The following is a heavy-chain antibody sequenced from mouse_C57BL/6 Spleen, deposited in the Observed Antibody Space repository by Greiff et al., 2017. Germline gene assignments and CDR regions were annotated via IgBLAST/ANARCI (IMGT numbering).Heavy chain of an antibody. CDR1: GYAFSSYW. Sequence: VQLQQSGAELVKPGASVKISCKASGYAFSSYWMNWVKQRPGKGLEGIGQIYPGDGDTNYNGKFKGKATLTADKSSSTAYMQLSSLTSEDSAVDFCARKDPRYYFDYWGQGTTLTVSS. J-gene: IGHJ2*01. CDR2: IYPGDGDT. CDR3: ARKDPRYYFDY. V-gene: IGHV1-80*01.